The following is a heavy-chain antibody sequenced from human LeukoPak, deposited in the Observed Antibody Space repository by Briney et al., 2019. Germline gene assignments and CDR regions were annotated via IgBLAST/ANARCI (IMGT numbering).Heavy chain of an antibody. D-gene: IGHD3-9*01. CDR2: ITGSGDTT. CDR3: AKWGDYDILTGYYVSDF. J-gene: IGHJ4*02. V-gene: IGHV3-23*01. CDR1: GFIVRNYA. Sequence: GASLRLSCAASGFIVRNYAMSWVRQAPGKGLEWVSAITGSGDTTYYPDSVKGRFTISRDNSKNTLYVEMNTLRAEDTAVYYCAKWGDYDILTGYYVSDFWGQGTLVTVSS.